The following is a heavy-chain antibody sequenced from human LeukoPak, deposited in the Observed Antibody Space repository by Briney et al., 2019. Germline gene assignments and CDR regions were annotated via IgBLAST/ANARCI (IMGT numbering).Heavy chain of an antibody. D-gene: IGHD3-10*01. CDR3: AKDLWFGELSNGFDY. J-gene: IGHJ4*02. CDR1: GFTFDDYA. V-gene: IGHV3-9*01. CDR2: ISWNSGSI. Sequence: GRSLRLSCAASGFTFDDYAMLWVRQAPGKGLEWVSGISWNSGSIGYADSVKGRFTISRDNAKNSLYLQMNSLRAEDTALYYCAKDLWFGELSNGFDYWGQGTLVTVSS.